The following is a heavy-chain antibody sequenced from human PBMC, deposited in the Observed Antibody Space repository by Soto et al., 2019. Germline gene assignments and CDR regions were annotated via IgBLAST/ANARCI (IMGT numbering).Heavy chain of an antibody. CDR2: ISYDGSNK. CDR3: AKALGGSYYYYYGMDV. J-gene: IGHJ6*02. V-gene: IGHV3-30*18. CDR1: GFTFSSYG. Sequence: QVQLVESGGGVVQPGWSLRLSCAASGFTFSSYGMHWVRQAPGKGLERVTVISYDGSNKYYADSVKGRFTNSRDNSNNTLYLQMNSLRAEDTAVYYCAKALGGSYYYYYGMDVWGQGTTVTVSS. D-gene: IGHD3-16*01.